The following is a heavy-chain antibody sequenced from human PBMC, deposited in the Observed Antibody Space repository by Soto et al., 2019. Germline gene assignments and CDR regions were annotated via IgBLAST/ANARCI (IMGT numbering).Heavy chain of an antibody. Sequence: LGESLKISCKGSGYSFTSSWIGWVRQMPGKGLEWMVIINPGDSDTRYNPSFQGRVTISADKSNSTAYLQWSSLKASDTAMYYCARQGAGGLFDYWGQGTLVTVSS. CDR3: ARQGAGGLFDY. D-gene: IGHD2-15*01. J-gene: IGHJ4*02. CDR2: INPGDSDT. V-gene: IGHV5-51*01. CDR1: GYSFTSSW.